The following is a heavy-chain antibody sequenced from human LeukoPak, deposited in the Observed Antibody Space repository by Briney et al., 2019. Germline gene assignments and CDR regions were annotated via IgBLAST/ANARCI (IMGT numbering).Heavy chain of an antibody. CDR2: ISYDGSNK. V-gene: IGHV3-30*04. J-gene: IGHJ6*03. Sequence: GGSLRLSCAASGFTFSSYAMHWVRQAPGKGLEWVAVISYDGSNKYYADSVKGRFTISRDNSKNTLYLQMNSLRAEDTAVYYCAKDGWYYYGSGSYYNRNYYYYYMDVWGKGTTVTVSS. CDR1: GFTFSSYA. D-gene: IGHD3-10*01. CDR3: AKDGWYYYGSGSYYNRNYYYYYMDV.